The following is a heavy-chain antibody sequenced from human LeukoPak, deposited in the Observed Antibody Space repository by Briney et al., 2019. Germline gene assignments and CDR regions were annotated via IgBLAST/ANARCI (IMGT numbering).Heavy chain of an antibody. D-gene: IGHD6-13*01. Sequence: GASVKASCKASGYTFTSYDINWVRQATGQGLEWMGWMNPNSGNTGYAQKFQGRVTMTRNTSISTAYMELSSLRSEDTAVYYCARVGGPDEAAAGTLSSVLYYYYYMDVWGKGTTVTVSS. CDR1: GYTFTSYD. CDR2: MNPNSGNT. J-gene: IGHJ6*03. CDR3: ARVGGPDEAAAGTLSSVLYYYYYMDV. V-gene: IGHV1-8*01.